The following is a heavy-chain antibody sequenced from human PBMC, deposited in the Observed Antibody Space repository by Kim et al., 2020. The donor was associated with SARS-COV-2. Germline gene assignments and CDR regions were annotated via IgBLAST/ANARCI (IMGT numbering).Heavy chain of an antibody. D-gene: IGHD2-2*02. V-gene: IGHV1-69*13. CDR2: IIPIFGTA. CDR1: GGTFSSYA. CDR3: ARGPEDCSSTSCYRYGGYYYYYYGMDV. J-gene: IGHJ6*02. Sequence: SVKVSCKASGGTFSSYAISWVRQAPGQGLEWMGGIIPIFGTANYAQKFQGRVTITADESTSTAYMELSSLRSEDTAVYYCARGPEDCSSTSCYRYGGYYYYYYGMDVWGQGTTVTVSS.